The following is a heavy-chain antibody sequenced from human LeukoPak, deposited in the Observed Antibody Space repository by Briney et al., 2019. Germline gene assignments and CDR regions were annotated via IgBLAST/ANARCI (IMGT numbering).Heavy chain of an antibody. CDR2: INPSGVST. D-gene: IGHD3-22*01. V-gene: IGHV1-46*01. CDR3: ARGGYYYDSSGYYL. J-gene: IGHJ5*02. Sequence: ASVKVSCKASGYTFTSYYMHGGRQAPGQGLECMGIINPSGVSTRYAQKFQGRVTMTRDMSTSTVYMELSSLRSQDTAVYFCARGGYYYDSSGYYLWGQGTLLSVFS. CDR1: GYTFTSYY.